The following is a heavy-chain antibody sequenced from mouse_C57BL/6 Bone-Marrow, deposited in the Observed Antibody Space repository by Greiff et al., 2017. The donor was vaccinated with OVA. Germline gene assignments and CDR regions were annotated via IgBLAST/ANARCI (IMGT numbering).Heavy chain of an antibody. Sequence: QVHVKQPGAELVKPGASVKLSCKASGYTFTSYWMHWVKQRPGRGLEWIGRIDPNSGGTKYNEKFKSKATLTVDKPSSTAYMQLSSLTSEDSAVYYCARERGGSLYYFDYWGQGTTLTVSS. CDR1: GYTFTSYW. CDR3: ARERGGSLYYFDY. J-gene: IGHJ2*01. V-gene: IGHV1-72*01. CDR2: IDPNSGGT. D-gene: IGHD6-1*01.